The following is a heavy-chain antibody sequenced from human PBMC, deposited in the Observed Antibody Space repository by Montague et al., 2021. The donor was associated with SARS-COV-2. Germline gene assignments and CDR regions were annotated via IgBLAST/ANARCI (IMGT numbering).Heavy chain of an antibody. Sequence: PALVKPTQTLTLTCTFSGFSLSTSGMCVSWIRQPPGKALEWLALIDWDDDKYYSTSLKTRLTISKDTSKHQVFLTMTNMDPVDTATYYCARMPYDILTGSGYYGMDVWGQGTTVTVSS. V-gene: IGHV2-70*01. CDR3: ARMPYDILTGSGYYGMDV. CDR2: IDWDDDK. D-gene: IGHD3-9*01. J-gene: IGHJ6*02. CDR1: GFSLSTSGMC.